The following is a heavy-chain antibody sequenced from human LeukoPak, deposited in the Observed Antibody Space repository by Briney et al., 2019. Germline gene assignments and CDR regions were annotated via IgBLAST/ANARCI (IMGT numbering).Heavy chain of an antibody. Sequence: GGSLRLSCSASGFTFSRYAMHWVRQAPGKGLEYVSAISSNGGSTYYADSVKGRFTISRDNSRNTLHLQMSSLRVEDTAVYYCVKDSSSGSYFDYWGQGTLVSVSS. J-gene: IGHJ4*02. CDR2: ISSNGGST. CDR3: VKDSSSGSYFDY. V-gene: IGHV3-64D*06. CDR1: GFTFSRYA. D-gene: IGHD3-10*01.